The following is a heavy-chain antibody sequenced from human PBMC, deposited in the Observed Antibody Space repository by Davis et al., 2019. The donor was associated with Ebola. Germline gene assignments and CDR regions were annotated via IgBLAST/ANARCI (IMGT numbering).Heavy chain of an antibody. D-gene: IGHD1-26*01. Sequence: GGSLRLSCAASGFTFSTYAMGWVRQAPGKGLEWVSDISSGGGAPYYADSVKGRFTTFRDNPKNTLYLQMNSLRADDTAVYYCAKQRGVGAIDHDYWGRGTVVTVSS. CDR2: ISSGGGAP. V-gene: IGHV3-23*01. CDR1: GFTFSTYA. CDR3: AKQRGVGAIDHDY. J-gene: IGHJ4*02.